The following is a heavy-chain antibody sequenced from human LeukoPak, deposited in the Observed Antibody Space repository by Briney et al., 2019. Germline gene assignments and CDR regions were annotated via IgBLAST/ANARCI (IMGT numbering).Heavy chain of an antibody. CDR2: IYYSGST. Sequence: PSETLSLTCTVSGGSISSSSYYWGWIRQPPGKGLEWIGSIYYSGSTYYNPSLKSRVTISVDTSKNQFSLKLSSVTAADTAVYYCAREVTMIVVVITYFDYWGQGTLVTVSS. J-gene: IGHJ4*02. D-gene: IGHD3-22*01. V-gene: IGHV4-39*07. CDR3: AREVTMIVVVITYFDY. CDR1: GGSISSSSYY.